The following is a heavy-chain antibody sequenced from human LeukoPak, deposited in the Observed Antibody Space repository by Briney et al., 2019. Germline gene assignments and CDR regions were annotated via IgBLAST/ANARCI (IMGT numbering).Heavy chain of an antibody. CDR2: LHADGNEK. D-gene: IGHD5-12*01. Sequence: GGPQRLFCAASVYILSRYWMTWVRDAPEKALECVARLHADGNEKTFLGSVKRRFTVSRDNAKNLLFLQMNSLTAEDTAVYYCARGGYSFDYRGQGALVTVSS. V-gene: IGHV3-7*01. CDR3: ARGGYSFDY. CDR1: VYILSRYW. J-gene: IGHJ4*02.